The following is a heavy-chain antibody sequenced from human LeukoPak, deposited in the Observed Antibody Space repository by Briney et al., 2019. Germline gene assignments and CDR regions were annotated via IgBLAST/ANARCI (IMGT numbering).Heavy chain of an antibody. V-gene: IGHV1-18*01. CDR2: ISAYNGNT. CDR1: GYTFTRYG. D-gene: IGHD4-17*01. Sequence: GASVKVSCKASGYTFTRYGISWVRQAPGQGLEWMGWISAYNGNTNYAQKLQGRITMTTDTSTSTAYMELRSLRSDDTAVYYCARDLYDYGDYVDWGQGTLVTVSS. J-gene: IGHJ4*02. CDR3: ARDLYDYGDYVD.